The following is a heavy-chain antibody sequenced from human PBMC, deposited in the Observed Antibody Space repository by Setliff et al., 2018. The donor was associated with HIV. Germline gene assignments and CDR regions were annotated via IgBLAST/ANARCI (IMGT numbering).Heavy chain of an antibody. CDR1: PESISSNNYY. CDR2: IFYGGTV. CDR3: ARGEGIVGAWKTWLDP. D-gene: IGHD1-26*01. Sequence: SETLSLTCTVSPESISSNNYYWAWIRQPPGKGLEWIGCIFYGGTVYHSGRMYFNPSLKSRVTISVDTSKNQFSLKLSSVTAADTAMYYCARGEGIVGAWKTWLDPWGQGTLVTVSS. V-gene: IGHV4-39*07. J-gene: IGHJ5*02.